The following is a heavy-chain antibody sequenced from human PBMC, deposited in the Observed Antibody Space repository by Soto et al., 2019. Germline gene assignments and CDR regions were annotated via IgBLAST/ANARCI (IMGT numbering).Heavy chain of an antibody. V-gene: IGHV3-9*01. CDR1: GFSFDDYV. J-gene: IGHJ4*02. Sequence: GGSLRLSCAASGFSFDDYVMHWVRQPPGRGLEWVSGINWNSGYMGYADSVKGRFTISKDNAKKSLYLKMNSLRPEDTAVYYCTKGTYDSSGYYTAPDYWGQGTLVTVSS. CDR2: INWNSGYM. D-gene: IGHD3-22*01. CDR3: TKGTYDSSGYYTAPDY.